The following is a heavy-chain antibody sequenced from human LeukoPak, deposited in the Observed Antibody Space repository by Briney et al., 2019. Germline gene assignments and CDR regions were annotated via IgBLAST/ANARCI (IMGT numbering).Heavy chain of an antibody. J-gene: IGHJ4*02. CDR2: IYYSGST. V-gene: IGHV4-30-4*01. Sequence: SETLSLTCTVSGGSISSGDYYWSWIRQPPGKGLEWIGYIYYSGSTYYNPSLKSRVTISVDTSKNQFSLKLSSVTAADTAVYYCARESGRWLQLPDYWGQGTLVTVSS. D-gene: IGHD5-24*01. CDR1: GGSISSGDYY. CDR3: ARESGRWLQLPDY.